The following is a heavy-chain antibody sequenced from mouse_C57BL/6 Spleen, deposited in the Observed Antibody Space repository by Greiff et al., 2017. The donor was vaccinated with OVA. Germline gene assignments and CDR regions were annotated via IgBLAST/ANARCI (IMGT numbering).Heavy chain of an antibody. CDR3: ARRYDYDVKYFDY. J-gene: IGHJ2*01. CDR1: GYTFTSYW. CDR2: IYPSDSET. V-gene: IGHV1-61*01. D-gene: IGHD2-4*01. Sequence: QVQLQQPGAELVRPGSSVKLSCKASGYTFTSYWMDWVKQRPGQGLEWIGNIYPSDSETHYNQKFKDKATLTVDKSSSTAYMQLSSLTSEDSAVYYCARRYDYDVKYFDYWGQGTTLTVSS.